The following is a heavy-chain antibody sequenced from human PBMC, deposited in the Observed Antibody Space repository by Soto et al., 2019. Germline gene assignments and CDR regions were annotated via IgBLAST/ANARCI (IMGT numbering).Heavy chain of an antibody. Sequence: EVQLVESGGGLVKPGGSLRLSGAGSGFTFSNAWMSWVRRAPGKGLEWVGRIKSDAYGGAIDYAAPVKGRFTISRDDSKNTLFLQMNNLRAEDTDVYSCTTTKGRLEPPTHDIWGQGTTVIVAS. CDR3: TTTKGRLEPPTHDI. J-gene: IGHJ6*02. V-gene: IGHV3-15*01. CDR2: IKSDAYGGAI. CDR1: GFTFSNAW. D-gene: IGHD2-8*01.